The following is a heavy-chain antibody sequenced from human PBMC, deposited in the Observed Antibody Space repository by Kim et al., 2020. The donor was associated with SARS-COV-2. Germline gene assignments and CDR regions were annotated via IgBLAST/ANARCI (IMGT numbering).Heavy chain of an antibody. J-gene: IGHJ3*01. CDR1: GLTFRSYW. CDR3: ARFPPWLDVPLDV. D-gene: IGHD3-22*01. V-gene: IGHV3-7*01. Sequence: GGSLRLSCGASGLTFRSYWMSWVRQAPGKRLEWVANINEDGSETNYVYSVKGRFIVSRDNIRKSMYLEMYSLRAEDTAVYYCARFPPWLDVPLDVWGQGT. CDR2: INEDGSET.